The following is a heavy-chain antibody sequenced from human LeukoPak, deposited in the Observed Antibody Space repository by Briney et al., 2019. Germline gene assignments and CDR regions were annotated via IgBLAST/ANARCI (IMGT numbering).Heavy chain of an antibody. V-gene: IGHV3-30*04. Sequence: GRSLRLSCAASGFTFSSYAMHWVRQAPGKGLEWVAVISYDGSNKYYADSVKGRFTISRDNSKNTLYLQMNSLRAEDTAVYYCAKDQRWGYGDYNYYYYGMDVWGQGTTVTVSS. D-gene: IGHD4-17*01. CDR1: GFTFSSYA. CDR2: ISYDGSNK. CDR3: AKDQRWGYGDYNYYYYGMDV. J-gene: IGHJ6*02.